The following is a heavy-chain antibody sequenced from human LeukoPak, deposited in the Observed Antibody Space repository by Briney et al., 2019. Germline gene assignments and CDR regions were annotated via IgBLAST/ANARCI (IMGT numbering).Heavy chain of an antibody. CDR3: ASQGGAAAGTNYFDY. J-gene: IGHJ4*02. D-gene: IGHD6-13*01. V-gene: IGHV1-8*01. Sequence: ASVKVSCKASGYTFTSYDINWVRQATGQGLEWMGWMNPNSGNSGYAQKFQGRVTMTRNTSISTAYMELSSLRSEDTAVYYCASQGGAAAGTNYFDYWGQGTLVTVSS. CDR1: GYTFTSYD. CDR2: MNPNSGNS.